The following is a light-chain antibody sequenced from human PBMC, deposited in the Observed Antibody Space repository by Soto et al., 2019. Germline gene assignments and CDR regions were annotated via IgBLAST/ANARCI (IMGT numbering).Light chain of an antibody. CDR2: DAS. CDR3: HQYNNWPLT. J-gene: IGKJ3*01. Sequence: VMTQSPVTLSVSPGERATLSCRASQSISNDLAWYQQKPGQAPSLLIYDASTRATGIPGRFSGSGSGTEFTLTISSLQSEDFAFYYCHQYNNWPLTFGPGT. V-gene: IGKV3-15*01. CDR1: QSISND.